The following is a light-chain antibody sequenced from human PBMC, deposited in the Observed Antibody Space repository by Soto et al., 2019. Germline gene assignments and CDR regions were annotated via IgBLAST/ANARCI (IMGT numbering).Light chain of an antibody. CDR2: DAS. J-gene: IGKJ1*01. Sequence: DIQMTQSPSTLSASVGDRVTITCRASQSISSWLAWDQQKPGKAPKLLIYDASSLESGVPSRFSGSGSGTEFTLTISRPPADDFATYYCQQYNSYWTFGQGTKVEIK. CDR3: QQYNSYWT. CDR1: QSISSW. V-gene: IGKV1-5*01.